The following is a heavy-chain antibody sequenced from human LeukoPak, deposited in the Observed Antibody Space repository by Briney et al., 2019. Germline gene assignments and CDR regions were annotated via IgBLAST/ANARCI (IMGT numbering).Heavy chain of an antibody. Sequence: PGGSLRLSCATSGFTFSSYEMNWVRQAPGKGLEWVSYINSRGSSLYYADSVKGRFTISRDNAKNSLYLQMNSLRAEDTAVCYCARDRDSSSGNSYYYYMDVWGKGTTVTISS. V-gene: IGHV3-48*03. J-gene: IGHJ6*03. CDR2: INSRGSSL. CDR1: GFTFSSYE. CDR3: ARDRDSSSGNSYYYYMDV. D-gene: IGHD6-13*01.